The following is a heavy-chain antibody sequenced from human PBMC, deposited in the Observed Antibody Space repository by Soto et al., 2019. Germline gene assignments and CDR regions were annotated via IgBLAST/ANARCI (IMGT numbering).Heavy chain of an antibody. CDR1: GFTFSSYG. Sequence: GGSLRLSCAASGFTFSSYGMHWVRQAPGKGLEWVAVISYDGSNKYYADSVKGRFTISRDNSKNTLSLQMNSLRAEDTAVYYCVRGSYCSNGVRHNLGWFGPWGQGTLVTVSS. V-gene: IGHV3-30*03. CDR3: VRGSYCSNGVRHNLGWFGP. J-gene: IGHJ5*02. CDR2: ISYDGSNK. D-gene: IGHD2-8*01.